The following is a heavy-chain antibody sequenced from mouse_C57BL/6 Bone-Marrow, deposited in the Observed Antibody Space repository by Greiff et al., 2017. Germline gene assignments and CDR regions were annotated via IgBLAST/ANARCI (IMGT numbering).Heavy chain of an antibody. CDR3: ERSGPLGRSFDY. J-gene: IGHJ2*01. D-gene: IGHD4-1*01. Sequence: QVQLQQPGAELVKPGASVKMSCKASGYTFTSYWITWVKQRPGQGLEWIGDIYPTSGRTNYNEKFKSKAILTVDTASNTAYMQLSSLTSEGSAVFYCERSGPLGRSFDYWGQGTTLTVSS. CDR2: IYPTSGRT. V-gene: IGHV1-55*01. CDR1: GYTFTSYW.